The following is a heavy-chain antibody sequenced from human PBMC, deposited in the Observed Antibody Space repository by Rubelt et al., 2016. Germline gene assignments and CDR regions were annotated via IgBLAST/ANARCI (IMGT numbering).Heavy chain of an antibody. D-gene: IGHD4-23*01. V-gene: IGHV3-30*03. Sequence: VQLVESGGGLVKPGGSLRLSCVASGFTLSSYSMNWVRQAPGKGLEWVAVISYDGSNKYYADSVKGRFTISRDTSKNTLFLQMNSRRAYDTAVYYCAREEDGGNSGYGYWGQGTLVTVSS. CDR3: AREEDGGNSGYGY. J-gene: IGHJ4*02. CDR1: GFTLSSYS. CDR2: ISYDGSNK.